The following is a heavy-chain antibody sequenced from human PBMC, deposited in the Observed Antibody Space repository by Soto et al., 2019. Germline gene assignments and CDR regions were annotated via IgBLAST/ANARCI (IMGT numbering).Heavy chain of an antibody. Sequence: SEALSLTCTVSGGSISSGDYYWSWIRQPPGKGLEWIGYIYYSGSTYYNPSLKSRVTISVDTSKNQFSLKLSSVTAADTAVYYCATLQGGSVSSASDSYYYGMDVWGQGTTVTVSS. CDR1: GGSISSGDYY. CDR3: ATLQGGSVSSASDSYYYGMDV. J-gene: IGHJ6*02. CDR2: IYYSGST. V-gene: IGHV4-30-4*01. D-gene: IGHD3-10*01.